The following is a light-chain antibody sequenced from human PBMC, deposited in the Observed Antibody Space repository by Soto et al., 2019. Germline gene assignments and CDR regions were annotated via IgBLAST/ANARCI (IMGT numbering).Light chain of an antibody. V-gene: IGKV3-20*01. CDR1: QSVSSNY. Sequence: EIVLTQSPGTLSLSPGERATLSCRASQSVSSNYLAWYQQKSGQAPRLLIYGASSRATGIPDRFSGSGSGTDFTLTISRVEPEDFAVYYCQQYGSSPGTFGQGTKV. CDR2: GAS. J-gene: IGKJ1*01. CDR3: QQYGSSPGT.